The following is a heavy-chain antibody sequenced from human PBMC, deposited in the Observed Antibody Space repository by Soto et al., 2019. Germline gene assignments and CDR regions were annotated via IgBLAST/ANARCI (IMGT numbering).Heavy chain of an antibody. Sequence: ASVKVSCKASGYTFSNFYIHWVRQAPGQGLEWMGVLNPSGGSAKYAQKLQGRVTLTRDTSTSTVYMELSSLKSEDTAVYYCARLLAPYCGGDCFSGFDYWGQGTQVNVS. CDR3: ARLLAPYCGGDCFSGFDY. CDR1: GYTFSNFY. CDR2: LNPSGGSA. J-gene: IGHJ4*02. V-gene: IGHV1-46*01. D-gene: IGHD2-21*02.